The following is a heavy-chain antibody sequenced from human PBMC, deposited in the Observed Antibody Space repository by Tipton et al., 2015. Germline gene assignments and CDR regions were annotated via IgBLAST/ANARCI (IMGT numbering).Heavy chain of an antibody. V-gene: IGHV4-59*01. J-gene: IGHJ6*02. CDR1: GTSLSGFY. D-gene: IGHD1-1*01. CDR3: ARENAYYYGMDV. Sequence: LRLSCTVSGTSLSGFYWTWIRQPPGKGLEWIGYIRYSGGTNYKPSLRGRVSISLDMSKNQFFLKLRSVTAADTAMYFCARENAYYYGMDVWGQGTTVTVSS. CDR2: IRYSGGT.